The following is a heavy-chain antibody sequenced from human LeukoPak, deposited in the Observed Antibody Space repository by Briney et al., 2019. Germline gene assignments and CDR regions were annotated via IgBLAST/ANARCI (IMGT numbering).Heavy chain of an antibody. CDR1: GGSISSSSYY. CDR2: IYYSGST. Sequence: SETLSLTCTVSGGSISSSSYYWGWIRQPPGKGLEWIGSIYYSGSTYYNPSLKSRVTISVDTSKNQFSLKLSSVTAADTAVYYCARDEDYGDYLLGYYWGQGTLVTVSS. CDR3: ARDEDYGDYLLGYY. V-gene: IGHV4-39*07. D-gene: IGHD4-17*01. J-gene: IGHJ4*02.